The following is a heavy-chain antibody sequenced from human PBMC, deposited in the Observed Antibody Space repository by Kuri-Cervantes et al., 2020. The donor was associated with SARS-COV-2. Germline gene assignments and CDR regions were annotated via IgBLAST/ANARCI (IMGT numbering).Heavy chain of an antibody. CDR1: GFAFSSYG. D-gene: IGHD1-26*01. CDR2: ISYDGSNK. Sequence: GGFLRPSCAASGFAFSSYGMHWVRQAPGKGLEWVAVISYDGSNKYYADSVKGRFTISRDNSKNTLYLQMNSLRAEETAVYYCAKGSATSVWGERTLVTVSS. CDR3: AKGSATSV. J-gene: IGHJ4*02. V-gene: IGHV3-30*18.